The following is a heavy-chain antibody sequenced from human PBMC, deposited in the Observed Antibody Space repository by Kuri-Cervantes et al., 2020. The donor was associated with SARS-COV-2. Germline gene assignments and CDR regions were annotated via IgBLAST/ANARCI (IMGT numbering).Heavy chain of an antibody. J-gene: IGHJ6*02. V-gene: IGHV3-48*01. CDR2: ISSSSSTI. CDR1: GFTFSSYS. Sequence: GESLKISCAASGFTFSSYSMNWVRQAPGKGLEWVPYISSSSSTIYYADSVKGRFTISRDNAKNSLYLQMNSLRAEDTAVYYCARDRYDFWSGLGYYYYGMDVWGQGTTVTVSS. D-gene: IGHD3-3*01. CDR3: ARDRYDFWSGLGYYYYGMDV.